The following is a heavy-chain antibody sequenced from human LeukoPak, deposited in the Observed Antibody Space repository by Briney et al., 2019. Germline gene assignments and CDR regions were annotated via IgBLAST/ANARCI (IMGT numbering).Heavy chain of an antibody. CDR2: ISGSGGST. CDR1: GFTFSSYG. V-gene: IGHV3-23*01. CDR3: ATYRQVLLPFES. J-gene: IGHJ4*02. D-gene: IGHD2-8*02. Sequence: GGSLRLSCAASGFTFSSYGMSWVRQAPGKGLEWVSAISGSGGSTNYADSVKGRFTISRDNSKNMLYLQMNSLRAEDTAVYYCATYRQVLLPFESWGQGTLVTVSS.